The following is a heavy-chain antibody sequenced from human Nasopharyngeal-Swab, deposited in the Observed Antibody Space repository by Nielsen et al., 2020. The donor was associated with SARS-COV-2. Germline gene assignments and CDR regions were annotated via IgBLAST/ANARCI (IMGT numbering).Heavy chain of an antibody. Sequence: SCAASGFTFDDYTMHWVRLLPGKGLEWVSLISWHSSFTYYADSVKGRFTISRDNSKSSLYLQMNSLTTEDTAFYYCVKDPDPTPLTWYFDLWGHGTLVTVTS. CDR2: ISWHSSFT. CDR3: VKDPDPTPLTWYFDL. V-gene: IGHV3-43*01. J-gene: IGHJ2*01. CDR1: GFTFDDYT.